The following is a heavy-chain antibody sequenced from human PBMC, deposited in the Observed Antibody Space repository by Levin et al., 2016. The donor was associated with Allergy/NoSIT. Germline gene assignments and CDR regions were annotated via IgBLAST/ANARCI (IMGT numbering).Heavy chain of an antibody. Sequence: WVRQAPGQGLEWMGIINPSGGSTSYAQKFQGRVTMTRDTSTSTVYMELSSLRSEDTAVYYCASGSKGIAAAGYYRSYGCFDYWGQGTLVTVSS. J-gene: IGHJ4*02. CDR3: ASGSKGIAAAGYYRSYGCFDY. V-gene: IGHV1-46*01. CDR2: INPSGGST. D-gene: IGHD6-13*01.